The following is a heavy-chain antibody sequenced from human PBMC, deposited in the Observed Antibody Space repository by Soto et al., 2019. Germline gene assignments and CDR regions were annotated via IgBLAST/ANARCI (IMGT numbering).Heavy chain of an antibody. CDR1: GFTFSSYG. J-gene: IGHJ6*02. D-gene: IGHD3-3*01. CDR2: ISYDGSNK. CDR3: AKTLRFLEWSTTPYYSGMDV. V-gene: IGHV3-30*18. Sequence: QVQLVDSGGGVVQPGRSLRLSCAASGFTFSSYGMHWVRQAPGKGLEWVAVISYDGSNKYYADYVKGRLTISRDNSKNTLYLQMNSLRAEETGVYYCAKTLRFLEWSTTPYYSGMDVWGQGTTVTVSS.